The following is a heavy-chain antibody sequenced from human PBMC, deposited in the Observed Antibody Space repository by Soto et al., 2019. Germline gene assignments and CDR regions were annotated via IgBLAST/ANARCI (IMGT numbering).Heavy chain of an antibody. D-gene: IGHD6-13*01. CDR3: AAVSLPSTHSSSWTIFDY. CDR1: GYTFTSYY. J-gene: IGHJ4*02. CDR2: INPSGGST. V-gene: IGHV1-46*01. Sequence: ASVKVSFKASGYTFTSYYTHWVRQAPGQGLEWMGIINPSGGSTSYAQKFQGRVTITRDMSTSTAYMELSSLRSEDTAVYYCAAVSLPSTHSSSWTIFDYWGQGTLVTVSS.